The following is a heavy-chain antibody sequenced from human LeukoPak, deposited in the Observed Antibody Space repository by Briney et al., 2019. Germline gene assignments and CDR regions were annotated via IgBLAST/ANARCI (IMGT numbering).Heavy chain of an antibody. Sequence: GGSLRLSCAASGFTFSSYAMHWVRQAPGKGLEWVAVISYDGSNKYHADSVKGRFTISRDNSKNTLYLQMNSLRAEDTAVYYCARDGGYSGYDPHFDYWGQGTLVTVSS. CDR2: ISYDGSNK. CDR1: GFTFSSYA. J-gene: IGHJ4*02. D-gene: IGHD5-12*01. CDR3: ARDGGYSGYDPHFDY. V-gene: IGHV3-30*01.